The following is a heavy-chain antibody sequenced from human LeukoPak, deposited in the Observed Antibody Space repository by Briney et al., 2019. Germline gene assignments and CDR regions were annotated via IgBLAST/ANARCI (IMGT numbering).Heavy chain of an antibody. CDR2: INHSGST. CDR1: GGSFSGYY. CDR3: ARVRRDRYYYYMDV. D-gene: IGHD1-14*01. V-gene: IGHV4-34*01. J-gene: IGHJ6*03. Sequence: SETLSLTCAVYGGSFSGYYWSWIRQPPGKGLEWIGEINHSGSTNYNPSLKSRVTISVDTSKNQFSLKPSSVTAADTAVYYCARVRRDRYYYYMDVWGKGTTVTVSS.